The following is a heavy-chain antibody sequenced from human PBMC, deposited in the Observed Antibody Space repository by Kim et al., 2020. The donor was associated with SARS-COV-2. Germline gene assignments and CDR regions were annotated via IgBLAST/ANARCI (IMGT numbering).Heavy chain of an antibody. V-gene: IGHV3-23*01. CDR1: GFPFSNYA. J-gene: IGHJ5*02. D-gene: IGHD2-15*01. CDR3: AKRSIHSGGWFDH. Sequence: GGSLRLSCVVSGFPFSNYAMSWVRQAPGRGLEWVSGISGGGGGRTYYTDSVKGRFTISRDDSKDTLYLQMTSLRVEDTATYYCAKRSIHSGGWFDHWGQGALVIVSS. CDR2: ISGGGGGRT.